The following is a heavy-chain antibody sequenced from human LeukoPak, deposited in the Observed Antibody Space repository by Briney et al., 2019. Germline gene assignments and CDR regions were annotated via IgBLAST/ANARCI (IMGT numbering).Heavy chain of an antibody. J-gene: IGHJ6*02. CDR1: GFTFRSYA. CDR3: AKSSVSVVTGFYGMDV. V-gene: IGHV3-64*01. D-gene: IGHD4-23*01. CDR2: ISHIGGST. Sequence: GGSLRLSCAASGFTFRSYAMHWVRQAPGKGLEYVSGISHIGGSTYYANSAKGRFTISRDNSKNTLYLQMNSLRAEDTAVYYCAKSSVSVVTGFYGMDVWGQGTTVTVSS.